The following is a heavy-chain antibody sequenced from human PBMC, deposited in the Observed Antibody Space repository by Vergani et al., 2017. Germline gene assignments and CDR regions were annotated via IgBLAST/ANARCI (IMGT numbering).Heavy chain of an antibody. CDR1: GFTFSSYA. V-gene: IGHV3-30*01. CDR3: ARDVLDTARFVDY. J-gene: IGHJ4*02. D-gene: IGHD5-18*01. Sequence: QVQLVESGGGVVQPGRSLRLSCAASGFTFSSYAMHWVRQAPGKGLEWVAVISYDVSNKYYADSVKGRFTISRDNSKNTLYLQMNSLRAEDTAVYYCARDVLDTARFVDYWGQGTLVTVSS. CDR2: ISYDVSNK.